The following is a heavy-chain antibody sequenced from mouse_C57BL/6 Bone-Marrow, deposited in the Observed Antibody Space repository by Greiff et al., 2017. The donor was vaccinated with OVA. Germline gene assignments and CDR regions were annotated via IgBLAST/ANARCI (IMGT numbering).Heavy chain of an antibody. Sequence: VQLQQSGAELARPGASVKMSCKASGYTFTSYTMHWVNQRPGQGLEWIGYINPSSGYTKYNQKFKDKATLTADKSSSTAYMQLSSLTSEDSAVYYCARGTPTVVPYYAMDYWGQGTSVTVSS. CDR2: INPSSGYT. D-gene: IGHD1-1*01. CDR3: ARGTPTVVPYYAMDY. V-gene: IGHV1-4*01. J-gene: IGHJ4*01. CDR1: GYTFTSYT.